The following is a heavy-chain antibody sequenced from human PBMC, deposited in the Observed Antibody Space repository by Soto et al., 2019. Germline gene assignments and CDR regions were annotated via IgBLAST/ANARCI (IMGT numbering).Heavy chain of an antibody. CDR1: GFTFSDYY. CDR3: ARDGRHYYGSNDY. CDR2: ISSSSSYT. D-gene: IGHD3-10*01. J-gene: IGHJ4*02. V-gene: IGHV3-11*06. Sequence: QVQLVESGGGLVKPGGSLRLSCAASGFTFSDYYMSWIRQARGKGLEWVSYISSSSSYTNYADSVKGRFTISRDNAKNSLYLQMNSLRAEDTAVYYCARDGRHYYGSNDYWGQGTLVTVSS.